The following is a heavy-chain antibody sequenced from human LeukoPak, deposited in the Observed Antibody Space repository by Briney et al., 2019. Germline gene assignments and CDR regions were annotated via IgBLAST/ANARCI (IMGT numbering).Heavy chain of an antibody. CDR2: MYRSGST. V-gene: IGHV4-38-2*01. D-gene: IGHD2-2*01. CDR1: GFSISTGYY. J-gene: IGHJ3*02. CDR3: VSQVVPAAIPDAFDI. Sequence: SETLSPTCAVSGFSISTGYYWGWIRQPPGKGLEWIGSMYRSGSTYYNPSLKSRMTISLDTSKNQFSLKLNSVTAADTALYYCVSQVVPAAIPDAFDIWGRGTMVSVSS.